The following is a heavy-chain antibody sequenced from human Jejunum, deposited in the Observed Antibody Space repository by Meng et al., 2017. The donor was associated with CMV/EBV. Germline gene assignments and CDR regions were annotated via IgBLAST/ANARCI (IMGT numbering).Heavy chain of an antibody. Sequence: SISSYYWSWIRQPAGKGLEWIGCIYYTGSTNYNPSLKSRVTISVDTSTNQFSLKLSSVTAADTAVYYCARGGHYDLWSGYYPLDYWGQGTLVTVSS. D-gene: IGHD3-3*01. CDR3: ARGGHYDLWSGYYPLDY. CDR1: SISSYY. J-gene: IGHJ4*02. CDR2: IYYTGST. V-gene: IGHV4-59*01.